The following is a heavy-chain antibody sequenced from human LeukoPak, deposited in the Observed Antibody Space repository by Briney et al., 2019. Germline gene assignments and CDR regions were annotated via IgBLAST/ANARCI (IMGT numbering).Heavy chain of an antibody. J-gene: IGHJ5*02. CDR3: ARMSTVTSWWFDP. V-gene: IGHV3-7*01. D-gene: IGHD4-17*01. Sequence: PGGSLRLSCAASGFTFSSYWMSWVRQAPGKGLEWVANIKQDGSEKYYVDSVKGRFTISRDNAKNSLYLQMNSLRAEDTAVYYCARMSTVTSWWFDPWGQGNLVTVSS. CDR2: IKQDGSEK. CDR1: GFTFSSYW.